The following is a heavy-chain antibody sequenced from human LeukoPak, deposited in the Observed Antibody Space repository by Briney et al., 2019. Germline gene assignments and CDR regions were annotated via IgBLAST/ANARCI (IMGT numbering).Heavy chain of an antibody. J-gene: IGHJ5*02. D-gene: IGHD6-19*01. V-gene: IGHV3-33*01. CDR1: GFTFSSYG. CDR2: IWYDGSNK. Sequence: GGSLRLSCAASGFTFSSYGMHWVRQAPGKGLEWVAVIWYDGSNKYYADSAKGRFTISRDNSKNTLYLQMNSLRAEDTAVYYCARERIAVAGTIAPPFDPWGQGTLVTVSS. CDR3: ARERIAVAGTIAPPFDP.